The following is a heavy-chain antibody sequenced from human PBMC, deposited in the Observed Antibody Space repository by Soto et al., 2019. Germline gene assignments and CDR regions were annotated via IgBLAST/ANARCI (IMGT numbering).Heavy chain of an antibody. J-gene: IGHJ4*02. D-gene: IGHD1-1*01. V-gene: IGHV1-69*13. CDR1: GGTFSSYA. CDR3: ARRRGTYYFDY. Sequence: GASVKVSCKASGGTFSSYASSWVRQAPGQGLEWMGGIIPIFGAANYAQKFQGRVTITADESTSTAYMELSSLRSEDTAVYYCARRRGTYYFDYWGQGTLVTVSS. CDR2: IIPIFGAA.